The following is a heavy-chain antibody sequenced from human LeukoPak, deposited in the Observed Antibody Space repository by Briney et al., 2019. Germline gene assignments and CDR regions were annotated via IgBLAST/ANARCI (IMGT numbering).Heavy chain of an antibody. CDR3: ARDRGYYGSGSYQTKYWFDP. D-gene: IGHD3-10*01. CDR2: IWYDGSNK. Sequence: GGSLRLSCAVSGFTFSGSGFHWVRQAPGKGVEWVAVIWYDGSNKYYADSVRGRFTISRDNSKNTVYLQMNSLRAEDTAVYYCARDRGYYGSGSYQTKYWFDPWGQGTLVTVSS. CDR1: GFTFSGSG. V-gene: IGHV3-33*01. J-gene: IGHJ5*02.